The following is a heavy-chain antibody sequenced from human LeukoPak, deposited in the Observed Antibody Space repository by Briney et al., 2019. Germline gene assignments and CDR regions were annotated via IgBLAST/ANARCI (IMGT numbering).Heavy chain of an antibody. V-gene: IGHV3-48*01. D-gene: IGHD3-10*01. Sequence: PGGSLRLSCAASGFTFSSYSMNWVRQAPGKGLEWVSYISSSSSTIYYADSVKGRFTISRDNAKNSLYLQMNSLRAEDTAVYYCARENRGLVWFGADSQAFDIWGQGTMVTVSS. CDR2: ISSSSSTI. CDR1: GFTFSSYS. CDR3: ARENRGLVWFGADSQAFDI. J-gene: IGHJ3*02.